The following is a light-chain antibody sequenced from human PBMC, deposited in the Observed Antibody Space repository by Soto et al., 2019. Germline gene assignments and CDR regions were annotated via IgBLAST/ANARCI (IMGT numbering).Light chain of an antibody. CDR2: DNN. V-gene: IGLV1-51*01. J-gene: IGLJ2*01. CDR1: SSNIGNNY. Sequence: QSVLTQPPSVSVAPGQKVTISCSGSSSNIGNNYVSWYQQLPGTAPKLLIYDNNKRPSGIPDRFSGSKSGTSATLGITGLQAGDEADYYCGTWDSSLSCVVFGGGTKVTVL. CDR3: GTWDSSLSCVV.